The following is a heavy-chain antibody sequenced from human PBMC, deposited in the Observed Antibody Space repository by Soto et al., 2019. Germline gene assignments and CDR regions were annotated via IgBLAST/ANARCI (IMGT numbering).Heavy chain of an antibody. CDR3: AKVYVRFLEGSHFDY. CDR1: GFTFSSYG. V-gene: IGHV3-30*18. J-gene: IGHJ4*02. CDR2: ISYEGSKK. Sequence: QVQLVESGGGVVQPGRSLRLSCAASGFTFSSYGMHWVRQAPGKGLEWVAVISYEGSKKYYADSVKGRFTISRDNSKNTLYLKINSLRAEDTVVYYCAKVYVRFLEGSHFDYWGQGTLVTVSS. D-gene: IGHD3-3*01.